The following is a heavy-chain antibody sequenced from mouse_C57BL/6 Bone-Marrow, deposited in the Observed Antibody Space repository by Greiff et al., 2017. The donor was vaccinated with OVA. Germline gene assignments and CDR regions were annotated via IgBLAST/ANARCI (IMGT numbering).Heavy chain of an antibody. CDR1: GYTFTDYY. CDR2: INPNNGGT. J-gene: IGHJ2*01. D-gene: IGHD2-3*01. CDR3: ARDGPFDY. V-gene: IGHV1-26*01. Sequence: EVKLQQSGPELVKPGASVKISCKASGYTFTDYYMNWVKQSHGKSLEWIGDINPNNGGTSYNQKFKGKATLTVDKSSSTAYMELRSLTSEDSAVYYCARDGPFDYWGQGTTLTVSS.